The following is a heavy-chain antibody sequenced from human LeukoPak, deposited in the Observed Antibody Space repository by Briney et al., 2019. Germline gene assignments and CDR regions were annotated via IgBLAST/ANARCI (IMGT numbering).Heavy chain of an antibody. CDR3: ARLNIVVVPAAGNWFDP. CDR1: GFTFSSYE. D-gene: IGHD2-2*01. V-gene: IGHV3-48*03. Sequence: GGSLRLSCAASGFTFSSYEMNWVRQAPGKGLEWVSYISSSGSTIYYADSVKGRFTISRDNAKNSLYLQMNSLRAEDTAAYYCARLNIVVVPAAGNWFDPWGQGTLVTVSS. J-gene: IGHJ5*02. CDR2: ISSSGSTI.